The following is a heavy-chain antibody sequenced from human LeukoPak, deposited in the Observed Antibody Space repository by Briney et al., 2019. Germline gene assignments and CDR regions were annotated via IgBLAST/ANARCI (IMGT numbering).Heavy chain of an antibody. Sequence: GESLKISCKGSGYSFTSYWIGWVRQMPGKGLEWMGIIYPGDSDTRFSPSFQGQVTISVDKSITTAYLQWNSLKTSDTAIYFCARQPIDYGPDYWGQGTLVTVSS. J-gene: IGHJ4*02. CDR2: IYPGDSDT. D-gene: IGHD4/OR15-4a*01. V-gene: IGHV5-51*01. CDR3: ARQPIDYGPDY. CDR1: GYSFTSYW.